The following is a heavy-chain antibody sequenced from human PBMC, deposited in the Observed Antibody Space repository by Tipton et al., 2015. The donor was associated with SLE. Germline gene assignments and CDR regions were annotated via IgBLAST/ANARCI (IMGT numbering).Heavy chain of an antibody. D-gene: IGHD6-19*01. CDR3: VRGGAVAHYGMDV. J-gene: IGHJ6*02. CDR1: GFTFSSYA. CDR2: ISSNGGST. Sequence: GSLRLSCAASGFTFSSYAMSWVRQAPGKGLGYVSAISSNGGSTYYADSVKGRFTISRDNSKNTLYLQMSSLRAEDTAVYYCVRGGAVAHYGMDVWGQGTTVTVSS. V-gene: IGHV3-64D*08.